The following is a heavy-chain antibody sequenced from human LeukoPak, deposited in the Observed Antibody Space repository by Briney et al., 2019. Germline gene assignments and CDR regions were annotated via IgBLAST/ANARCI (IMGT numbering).Heavy chain of an antibody. D-gene: IGHD3-22*01. CDR1: GFTFDDYA. V-gene: IGHV3-9*01. CDR2: ISWNSGSI. CDR3: ARDLYQYYYDSSGFDY. J-gene: IGHJ4*02. Sequence: GGSLRLSCAASGFTFDDYAMHWVRQVPGKGVEWVSGISWNSGSIGYADSVKGRFTISRDNAKNSLYLQMNSLRAEDTAVYYCARDLYQYYYDSSGFDYWGQGTLVTVSS.